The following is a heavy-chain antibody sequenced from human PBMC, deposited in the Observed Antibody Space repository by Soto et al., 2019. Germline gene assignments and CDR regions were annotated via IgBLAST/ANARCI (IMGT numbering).Heavy chain of an antibody. Sequence: ASVKVSCKASGYTFTSYYMHWVRQATGQGLEWMGWMSPNSGNTGNAQKFQGRVTMTRDTSISTAYMELSSLRSDDTAVYYCAREGYCSGGSCYPPDVWGQGTTVTVSS. CDR1: GYTFTSYY. CDR3: AREGYCSGGSCYPPDV. CDR2: MSPNSGNT. J-gene: IGHJ6*02. V-gene: IGHV1-8*02. D-gene: IGHD2-15*01.